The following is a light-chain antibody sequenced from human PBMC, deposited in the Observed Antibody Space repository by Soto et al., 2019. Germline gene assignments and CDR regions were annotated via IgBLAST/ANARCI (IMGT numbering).Light chain of an antibody. CDR2: GAS. Sequence: EIVLTRSPDNLSVSPGESATLSCRASQSVSSNLAWYQQKPGQAPRLLIYGASTRATGIPARFSGSGSGTEFTLTISSLQSEHFAVYYCQQYNDWPETFGQGTKVDIK. V-gene: IGKV3-15*01. CDR3: QQYNDWPET. J-gene: IGKJ1*01. CDR1: QSVSSN.